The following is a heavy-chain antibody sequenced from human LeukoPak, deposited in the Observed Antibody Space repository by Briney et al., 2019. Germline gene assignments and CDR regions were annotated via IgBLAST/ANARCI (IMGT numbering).Heavy chain of an antibody. CDR1: GFTFRNYW. CDR3: ARAPLDYYDSSGLYYFDY. V-gene: IGHV3-74*01. Sequence: GGSLRLSCAASGFTFRNYWMHWVRQAPGKGLVWVSRINSDGSNTIYADSVKGRFTISRDNAKNTLYLQMNSLRAEDTAVYYCARAPLDYYDSSGLYYFDYWGQGTLVTVSS. D-gene: IGHD3-22*01. J-gene: IGHJ4*02. CDR2: INSDGSNT.